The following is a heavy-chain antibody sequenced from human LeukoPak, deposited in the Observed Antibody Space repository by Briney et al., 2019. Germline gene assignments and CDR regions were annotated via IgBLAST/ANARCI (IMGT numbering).Heavy chain of an antibody. D-gene: IGHD1-26*01. CDR1: GFTFDDYG. V-gene: IGHV3-20*04. J-gene: IGHJ4*02. CDR3: ARGVGDNNYFDY. Sequence: GGSLGLSCAASGFTFDDYGMSWVRQAPGKGLEWVSGINWNGGSTGYADSVKGRFTISRDNAKNSLYLQMNSLRAEDTALYYCARGVGDNNYFDYWGQGTLVTVSS. CDR2: INWNGGST.